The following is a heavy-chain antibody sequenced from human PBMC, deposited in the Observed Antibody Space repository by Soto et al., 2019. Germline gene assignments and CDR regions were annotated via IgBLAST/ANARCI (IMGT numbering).Heavy chain of an antibody. J-gene: IGHJ4*02. CDR2: IYHSGST. CDR3: ARDHASSSNYGSGSLDH. Sequence: SETLSLTCTVSGGSISSSNWCSMCQPPRGEGLEWIGEIYHSGSTNYNPSLKSRVTISVDKSKNQFSLKLSSVTAADTAVYYCARDHASSSNYGSGSLDHWGQGTLVTVSS. D-gene: IGHD3-10*01. CDR1: GGSISSSNW. V-gene: IGHV4-4*02.